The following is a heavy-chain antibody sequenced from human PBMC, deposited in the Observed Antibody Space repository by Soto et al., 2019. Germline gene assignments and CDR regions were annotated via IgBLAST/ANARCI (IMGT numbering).Heavy chain of an antibody. V-gene: IGHV3-15*01. Sequence: EVQLVESGGGLVKPGGSLRLSCAASGFTFSNAWMSWVRQAPGKGLEWVGRIKSKTDGGTTDYAAPVKGRFTISRDDSKNTLYLQMNSLKTEDTAVYYCTTDGVVVVAATDCWGQGTLVTVSS. CDR2: IKSKTDGGTT. CDR3: TTDGVVVVAATDC. D-gene: IGHD2-15*01. J-gene: IGHJ4*02. CDR1: GFTFSNAW.